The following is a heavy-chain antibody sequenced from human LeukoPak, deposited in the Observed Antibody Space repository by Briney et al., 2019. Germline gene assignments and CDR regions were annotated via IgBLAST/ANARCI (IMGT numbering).Heavy chain of an antibody. CDR3: AKAADNGYYYYFDY. D-gene: IGHD3-22*01. Sequence: GGSLRLSCAASGFTFSSYAMSWVRQAPGKGLEWVSAISGSGSSTYYADSVKGRFTISRDNSKNTLYLQMNSLRADDTAVYYCAKAADNGYYYYFDYWGQGTLVTVSP. J-gene: IGHJ4*02. CDR2: ISGSGSST. V-gene: IGHV3-23*01. CDR1: GFTFSSYA.